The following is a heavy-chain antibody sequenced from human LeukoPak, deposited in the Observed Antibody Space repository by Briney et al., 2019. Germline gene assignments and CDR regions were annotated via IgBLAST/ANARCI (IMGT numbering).Heavy chain of an antibody. Sequence: ASVKVSCKASGYTFTSYGISWVRQAPGQGLEWMVWISAYNGNTNYAQKLQGRVTMTTDTSTSTAYMELRSLRSDDTAVYYCARAPGYSSGWTPRQFDYWGQGTLVTVSS. J-gene: IGHJ4*02. V-gene: IGHV1-18*01. CDR3: ARAPGYSSGWTPRQFDY. CDR2: ISAYNGNT. D-gene: IGHD6-19*01. CDR1: GYTFTSYG.